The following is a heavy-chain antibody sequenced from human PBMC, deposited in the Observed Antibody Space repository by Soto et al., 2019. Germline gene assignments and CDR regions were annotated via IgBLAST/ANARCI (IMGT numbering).Heavy chain of an antibody. V-gene: IGHV3-48*02. J-gene: IGHJ6*02. CDR3: ARDYHFDGSGYREDYYYYGMDV. CDR1: GFTFSSYS. D-gene: IGHD3-22*01. Sequence: PGGSLRLSCAASGFTFSSYSVTWVRQAPGKRLEWVSYISSSSDTKYYADSVRGRFTISRDNAKNSLFLQMKSLRDEDTAVYYCARDYHFDGSGYREDYYYYGMDVWGQGTTVTVSS. CDR2: ISSSSDTK.